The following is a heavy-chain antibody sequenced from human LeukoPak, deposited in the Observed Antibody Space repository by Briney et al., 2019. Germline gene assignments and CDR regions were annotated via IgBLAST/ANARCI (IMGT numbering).Heavy chain of an antibody. V-gene: IGHV3-21*01. CDR2: ISSSSSYI. CDR3: ARKTYYDILTGYYIPWGPNYMDV. J-gene: IGHJ6*03. D-gene: IGHD3-9*01. CDR1: GFTFSSYS. Sequence: GGSLRLSCAASGFTFSSYSMNWVRQAPGKGLEWVSSISSSSSYIYYADSVKGRFTISRDNAKNSLYLQMNSLGAEDTAVYYCARKTYYDILTGYYIPWGPNYMDVWGKGTTVTISS.